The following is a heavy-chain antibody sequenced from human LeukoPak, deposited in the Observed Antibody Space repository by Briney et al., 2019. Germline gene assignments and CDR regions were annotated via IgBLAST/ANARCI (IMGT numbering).Heavy chain of an antibody. D-gene: IGHD4-17*01. Sequence: SETLSLTCAVSGVSFNDYYWSWLRQTPGKGLEWIGEINHSGYTNDSPSLKSRVTLSIDTSRKQFSLNLRSVTVADSGIYYCTRMTTGHDYWGQGTLVTVSS. V-gene: IGHV4-34*01. CDR2: INHSGYT. CDR3: TRMTTGHDY. J-gene: IGHJ4*02. CDR1: GVSFNDYY.